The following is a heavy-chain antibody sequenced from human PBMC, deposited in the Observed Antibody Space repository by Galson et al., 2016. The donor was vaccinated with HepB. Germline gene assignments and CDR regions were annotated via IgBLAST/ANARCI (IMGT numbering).Heavy chain of an antibody. D-gene: IGHD3-10*01. J-gene: IGHJ6*02. V-gene: IGHV3-23*01. CDR3: AKITMVQGGFYYYGMDV. CDR1: GFTFSGYA. Sequence: SLRLSCAASGFTFSGYAMSWVRQAPGKGLEWVSTISGSGGSTYYADSVEGRFTISRDNSKNTLYLQMNSLRAEDTAVYYCAKITMVQGGFYYYGMDVWGQGTTVTVSS. CDR2: ISGSGGST.